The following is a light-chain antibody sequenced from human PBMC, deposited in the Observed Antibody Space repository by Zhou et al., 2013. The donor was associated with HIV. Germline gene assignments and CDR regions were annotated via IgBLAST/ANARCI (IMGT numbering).Light chain of an antibody. V-gene: IGKV3-20*01. CDR3: QQYGSSQIT. Sequence: EIVLTQSPGTLSLSPGERATLSCRASQSVSSIYLAWYQHRPGQGPRLLIYGASSRATGVPDRFSGSGSGTDFTLTISRLEPEDFAVYYCQQYGSSQITFGQGTRLEIK. J-gene: IGKJ5*01. CDR2: GAS. CDR1: QSVSSIY.